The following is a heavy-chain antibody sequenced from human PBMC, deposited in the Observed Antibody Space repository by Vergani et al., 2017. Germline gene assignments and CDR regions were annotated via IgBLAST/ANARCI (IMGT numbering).Heavy chain of an antibody. CDR3: AKDFCSSTSCYTPPDAFDI. CDR1: GFTFSSYV. D-gene: IGHD2-2*02. J-gene: IGHJ3*02. Sequence: QVQLVESGGGVVQPGRSLRLSCAASGFTFSSYVIHWVRQAPGKGLEWVALIWYDGSNKYYADSVKGRFTISRDNSKNTLYLQMNSLRAEDTAVYYCAKDFCSSTSCYTPPDAFDIWGQGTMVTVSS. CDR2: IWYDGSNK. V-gene: IGHV3-33*06.